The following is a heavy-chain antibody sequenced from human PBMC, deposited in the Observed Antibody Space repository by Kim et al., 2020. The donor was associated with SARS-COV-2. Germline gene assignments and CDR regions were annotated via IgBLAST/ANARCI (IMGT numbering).Heavy chain of an antibody. CDR3: AKYQPPPKGATSFWGAFDI. J-gene: IGHJ3*02. Sequence: GRFTISRDNSKNTPYLQMNSLRAEDTAVYYCAKYQPPPKGATSFWGAFDIWGQGTMVTVSS. D-gene: IGHD1-26*01. V-gene: IGHV3-23*01.